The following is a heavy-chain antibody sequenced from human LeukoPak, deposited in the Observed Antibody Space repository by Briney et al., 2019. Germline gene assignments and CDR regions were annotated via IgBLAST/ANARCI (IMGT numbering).Heavy chain of an antibody. J-gene: IGHJ3*02. CDR3: ARALPSPLYSGSYADAFDI. D-gene: IGHD1-26*01. CDR1: GFTFSSYA. V-gene: IGHV3-64*04. Sequence: PGGSLRLSCAASGFTFSSYAMHWVRQAPGKGLEYVSTISSNGGDTYYANSVKGRFTISRDNAKNSLYLQMNSLRAEDTAVYYCARALPSPLYSGSYADAFDIWGQGTMVTVSS. CDR2: ISSNGGDT.